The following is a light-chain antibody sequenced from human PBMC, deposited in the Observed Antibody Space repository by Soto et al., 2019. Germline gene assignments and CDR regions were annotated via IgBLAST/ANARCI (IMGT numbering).Light chain of an antibody. CDR2: SNN. CDR1: SSNIGSNY. Sequence: QPVLTQPPSASGTPGQRVTISCSGSSSNIGSNYVYWYQQLPGTAPKLLIYSNNQRPSGVPDRFSGSKSGTSASLAISGLRSEDEADYYWAAWDDSLSGHVVFGGGTKLTVL. J-gene: IGLJ2*01. V-gene: IGLV1-47*02. CDR3: AAWDDSLSGHVV.